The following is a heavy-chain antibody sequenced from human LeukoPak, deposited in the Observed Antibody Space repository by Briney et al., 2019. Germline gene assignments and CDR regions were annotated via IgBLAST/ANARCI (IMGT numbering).Heavy chain of an antibody. CDR1: GGSISSHY. V-gene: IGHV4-59*11. CDR2: IYYSGST. Sequence: SETLSLTCTVSGGSISSHYGSWIRQPPGKGLEWIGYIYYSGSTNYNPSLKSRVTISVDTAKNQFSLKLSSVTAADTAVFYCARGSGTFFPFDYWGQGTLVTVSS. J-gene: IGHJ4*02. CDR3: ARGSGTFFPFDY.